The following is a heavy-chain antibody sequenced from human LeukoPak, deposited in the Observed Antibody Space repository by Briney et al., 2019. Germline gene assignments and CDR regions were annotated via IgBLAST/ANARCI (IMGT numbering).Heavy chain of an antibody. CDR2: ISWNSGSI. CDR3: AKGTSSSRYYFDY. D-gene: IGHD6-13*01. CDR1: GFTFDDYA. Sequence: GRSLRLSCAASGFTFDDYAMHWVRQAPGKGLEWVSGISWNSGSIGYADSVKGRFTISRDNAKNSLYLQMNSLRAEDTALYYCAKGTSSSRYYFDYWGQGTLVTVSS. V-gene: IGHV3-9*01. J-gene: IGHJ4*02.